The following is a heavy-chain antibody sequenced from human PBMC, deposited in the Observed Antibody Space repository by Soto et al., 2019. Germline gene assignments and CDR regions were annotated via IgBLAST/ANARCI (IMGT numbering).Heavy chain of an antibody. CDR3: ARRENSGYSFFDP. CDR1: GFTFSTHG. Sequence: EVQLVESGGGLVKPGGSLRLSCAASGFTFSTHGMNWVRQAPGKELEWVSSISSGSYIYYADSVKGRFAISRDNAKNSRYLKMNSLRAEDTAMYYCARRENSGYSFFDPWGQGTLVTVS. CDR2: ISSGSYI. D-gene: IGHD5-12*01. J-gene: IGHJ5*02. V-gene: IGHV3-21*01.